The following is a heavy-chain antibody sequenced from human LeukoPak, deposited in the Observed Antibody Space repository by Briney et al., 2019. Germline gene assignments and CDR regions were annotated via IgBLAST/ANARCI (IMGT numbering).Heavy chain of an antibody. CDR2: ISSSGGST. CDR3: AKGDSSSWYDS. J-gene: IGHJ5*01. Sequence: GGSLRLSCAASGFTFSSYAMSWVRQAPGKGLEWVSLISSSGGSTYYADSVKGRFTISRDNSKNTLYLQMNSLRVEDTAPYYCAKGDSSSWYDSWGQGTLVTVSS. D-gene: IGHD3-22*01. CDR1: GFTFSSYA. V-gene: IGHV3-23*01.